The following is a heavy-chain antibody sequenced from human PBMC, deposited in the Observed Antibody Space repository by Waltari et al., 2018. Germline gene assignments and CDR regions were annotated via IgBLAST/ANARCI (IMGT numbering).Heavy chain of an antibody. J-gene: IGHJ3*02. V-gene: IGHV2-70*01. CDR3: ARIPYYYDSSGYPVAAFDI. CDR2: IDWDDDK. CDR1: GFSLCTSGMC. Sequence: QVTFRASGPALVKPTQTLTLTCTFSGFSLCTSGMCVSWIRQPPGTALEWLALIDWDDDKYYSTSLKTRLTISKDTSKNQVVLTMTNMDPVDTATYYCARIPYYYDSSGYPVAAFDIWGQGTRVTVSS. D-gene: IGHD3-22*01.